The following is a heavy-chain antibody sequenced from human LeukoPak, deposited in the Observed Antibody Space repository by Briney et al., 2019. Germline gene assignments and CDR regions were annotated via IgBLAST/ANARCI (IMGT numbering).Heavy chain of an antibody. CDR3: ARDPSGWFLDL. Sequence: SETLSLTCTVSGGSVSSYYWSWIRQPAGKGLEWIGRIYTSGNTNYNPSLKSRVTMSVDTSKNQFSLRLTSVTAADTALYYCARDPSGWFLDLWGRGTLVTVSS. CDR2: IYTSGNT. CDR1: GGSVSSYY. J-gene: IGHJ2*01. V-gene: IGHV4-4*07.